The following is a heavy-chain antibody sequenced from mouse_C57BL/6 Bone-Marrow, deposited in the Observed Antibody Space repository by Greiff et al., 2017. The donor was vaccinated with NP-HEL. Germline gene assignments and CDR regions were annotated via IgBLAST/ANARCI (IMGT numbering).Heavy chain of an antibody. D-gene: IGHD2-1*01. CDR1: GYTFTSYW. V-gene: IGHV1-69*01. CDR2: IDPSDSYT. Sequence: QVQLQQPGAELVMPGASVKLSCKASGYTFTSYWMHWVKQRPGQGLEWIGEIDPSDSYTNYNQKFKGKSTLTVDKSSSTAYMQLSSLTSEDSAVYYCASIYGNYGEDAIDYWGQGTSVTVSS. CDR3: ASIYGNYGEDAIDY. J-gene: IGHJ4*01.